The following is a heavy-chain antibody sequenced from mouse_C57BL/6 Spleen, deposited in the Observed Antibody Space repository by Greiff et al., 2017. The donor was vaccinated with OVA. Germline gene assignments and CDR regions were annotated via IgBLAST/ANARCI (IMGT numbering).Heavy chain of an antibody. D-gene: IGHD2-2*01. J-gene: IGHJ2*01. CDR2: IYPGDGDT. CDR3: AGMFTTGCYFDY. V-gene: IGHV1-80*01. CDR1: GYAFSSYW. Sequence: QVQLKQSGAELVKPGASVKISCKASGYAFSSYWMNWVKQRPGKGLEWIGQIYPGDGDTNYNGKFKGKATLTADKSSSTAYMQLNSLTSEDTAVYICAGMFTTGCYFDYWGQGTTLTVSS.